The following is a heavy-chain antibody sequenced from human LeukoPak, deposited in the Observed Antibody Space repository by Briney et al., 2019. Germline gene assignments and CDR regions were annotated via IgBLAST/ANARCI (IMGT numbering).Heavy chain of an antibody. CDR3: TRGGAAAGFDY. CDR1: GDSVSINSAV. J-gene: IGHJ4*02. CDR2: TYYRSKWYN. D-gene: IGHD6-13*01. Sequence: SQTLSLTFALSGDSVSINSAVWNWIRQSPSRGLEWLGRTYYRSKWYNDYAISVKSRITINPDTSKNQFSLQLNSVTPEDTAMYYCTRGGAAAGFDYWGQGTLVTVSS. V-gene: IGHV6-1*01.